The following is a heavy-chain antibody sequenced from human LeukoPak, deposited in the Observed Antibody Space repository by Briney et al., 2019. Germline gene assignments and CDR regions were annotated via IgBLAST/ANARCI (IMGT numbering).Heavy chain of an antibody. V-gene: IGHV4-30-4*01. D-gene: IGHD4-17*01. Sequence: SQTLSLTCSVSGGSISSGDYYWSWIRQPPGKGLEWIGYIYYSGSTYYNPSLKSRVTISVDTSKNQFSLKLSSVTAADTAVYYRARADYGDYSPFDYWGQGTLVTVSS. CDR1: GGSISSGDYY. CDR2: IYYSGST. J-gene: IGHJ4*02. CDR3: ARADYGDYSPFDY.